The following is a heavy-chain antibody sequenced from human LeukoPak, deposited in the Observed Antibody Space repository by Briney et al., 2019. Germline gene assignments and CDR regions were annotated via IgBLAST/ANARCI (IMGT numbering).Heavy chain of an antibody. Sequence: GGSLRLSCAASGFNVSSNYMSWVRQAPGKGLEWVSVIFTSGSTFYADSVKGRFTISRDNSKNTLYLQMNSLRAEDTAVYYCAKDLAPLYYDSSGYIDYWGQGTLVTVSS. D-gene: IGHD3-22*01. V-gene: IGHV3-53*01. CDR1: GFNVSSNY. J-gene: IGHJ4*02. CDR3: AKDLAPLYYDSSGYIDY. CDR2: IFTSGST.